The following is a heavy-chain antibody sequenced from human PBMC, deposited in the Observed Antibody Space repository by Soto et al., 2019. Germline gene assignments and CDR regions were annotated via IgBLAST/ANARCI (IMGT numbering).Heavy chain of an antibody. D-gene: IGHD1-26*01. CDR3: ARERWEHGVFDY. V-gene: IGHV3-33*08. J-gene: IGHJ4*02. CDR2: IWYDGSNK. CDR1: GFTFSSYA. Sequence: GGSLRLSCAASGFTFSSYAMSWVRQAPGKGLEWVAVIWYDGSNKYYADSVKGRFTISRDNSKNTLYLQMNSLRAEDTAVYYCARERWEHGVFDYWGQGTLVTVSS.